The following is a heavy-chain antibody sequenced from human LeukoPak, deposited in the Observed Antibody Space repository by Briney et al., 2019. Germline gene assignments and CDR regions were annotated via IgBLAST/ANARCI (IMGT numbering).Heavy chain of an antibody. Sequence: PSETLSLTCTDSGGSISSYYWSWIRQPPGKGLEWIGYIYYSGSTNYNPSLKSRVTISVDTSKNQFSLKLRSVTAADTAVYYCARQGYDRSGDGDTFDIWGQGTMVTVSS. V-gene: IGHV4-59*08. CDR2: IYYSGST. CDR3: ARQGYDRSGDGDTFDI. CDR1: GGSISSYY. J-gene: IGHJ3*02. D-gene: IGHD3-22*01.